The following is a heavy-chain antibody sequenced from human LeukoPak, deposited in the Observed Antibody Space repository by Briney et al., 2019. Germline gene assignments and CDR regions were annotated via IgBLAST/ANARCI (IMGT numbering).Heavy chain of an antibody. J-gene: IGHJ5*02. V-gene: IGHV4-38-2*01. Sequence: ASETLSLTCAVSGYSISSGYYWGWIRQPPGKGLEWIGSIYHSGSTYYNPSLKSRVTISVDTSKNQFSLKLSSVTAADTAVYYCARRSSTSCYTCAWFDPWGQGTLVTVSS. CDR3: ARRSSTSCYTCAWFDP. D-gene: IGHD2-2*02. CDR1: GYSISSGYY. CDR2: IYHSGST.